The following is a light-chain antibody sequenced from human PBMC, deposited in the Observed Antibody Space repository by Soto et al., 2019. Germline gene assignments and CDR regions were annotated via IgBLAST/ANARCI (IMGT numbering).Light chain of an antibody. CDR1: SSDVGRYDR. V-gene: IGLV2-18*02. CDR3: SSYTSSSRYI. J-gene: IGLJ1*01. CDR2: EVT. Sequence: QSLLTQPPSVSGSPGQSVTISCTGTSSDVGRYDRVSWYQQSPGTAPKLIIYEVTNRPSGVPDRFSGSKSGNTASLTISGLQAEDEADFYCSSYTSSSRYIFGTGTKVT.